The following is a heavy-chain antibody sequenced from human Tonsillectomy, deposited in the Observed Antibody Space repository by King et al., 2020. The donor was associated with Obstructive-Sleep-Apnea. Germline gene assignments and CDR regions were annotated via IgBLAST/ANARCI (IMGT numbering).Heavy chain of an antibody. V-gene: IGHV3-30*18. J-gene: IGHJ4*02. CDR1: GFTFSRYD. CDR3: AKGDWDSRSPDS. D-gene: IGHD4-11*01. Sequence: VQLVESGGGVVQPGRSLRLSCAASGFTFSRYDMHWVRQAPGKGLEWVALLSQDVKYKYFADSVKDRFTISRDNSKNTLYLQVDSLRVEDTAVYYCAKGDWDSRSPDSWGQGTLVIVSS. CDR2: LSQDVKYK.